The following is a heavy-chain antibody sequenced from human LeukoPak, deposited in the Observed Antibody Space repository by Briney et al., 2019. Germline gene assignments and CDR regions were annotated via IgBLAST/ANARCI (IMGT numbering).Heavy chain of an antibody. CDR1: GGSISSSSYY. Sequence: SETLSLTCTVSGGSISSSSYYWGWIRQPPGTGLEWLGSIYYSGSTYYNPSLKSRVTISVDTSKNQFSLKLSSVTAADTAVYYCARGDYYDSSGYSLSAFDIWGQGTMVTVSS. CDR2: IYYSGST. CDR3: ARGDYYDSSGYSLSAFDI. D-gene: IGHD3-22*01. J-gene: IGHJ3*02. V-gene: IGHV4-39*07.